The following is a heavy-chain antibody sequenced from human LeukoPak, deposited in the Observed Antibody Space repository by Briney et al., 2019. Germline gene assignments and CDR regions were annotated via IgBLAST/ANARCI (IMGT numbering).Heavy chain of an antibody. J-gene: IGHJ6*03. V-gene: IGHV5-51*01. CDR1: GYSFTTYW. D-gene: IGHD4-11*01. Sequence: GESLTISLQGSGYSFTTYWIGWVRPMPGKGLEWMGIIYPGDSDTRYSPSFQGQVTISADKSISTAYLQWSSLKASDTAMYYCARRLTTDNMDVWGKGTSVTVSS. CDR2: IYPGDSDT. CDR3: ARRLTTDNMDV.